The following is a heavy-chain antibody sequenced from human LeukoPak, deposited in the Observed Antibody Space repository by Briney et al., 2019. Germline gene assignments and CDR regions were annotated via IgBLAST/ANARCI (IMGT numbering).Heavy chain of an antibody. V-gene: IGHV1-24*01. CDR2: FDPEDGET. J-gene: IGHJ4*02. D-gene: IGHD1-26*01. Sequence: ASVKVSCKVSGYTLTELSMHWVRQAPGKGLEWMGGFDPEDGETIYAQKFQGRVTMTEDTSTDTAYMELSSLRSEDTAVYYCASIVGATRIDFVYWGQRTLVTVSS. CDR1: GYTLTELS. CDR3: ASIVGATRIDFVY.